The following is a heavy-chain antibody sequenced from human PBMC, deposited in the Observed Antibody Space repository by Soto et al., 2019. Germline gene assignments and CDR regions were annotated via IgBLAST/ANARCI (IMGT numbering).Heavy chain of an antibody. V-gene: IGHV4-31*03. J-gene: IGHJ4*02. CDR1: GGSISSGGYY. CDR3: ARSPTMIVVVFDY. D-gene: IGHD3-22*01. Sequence: PSETLSLTCTVSGGSISSGGYYWSWIRQHPGKGLEWIGYIYYSGSTYYNPSLKSRVTISVDTSKNQFSLKLSSVTAADTAVYYCARSPTMIVVVFDYWGQGSVVTVS. CDR2: IYYSGST.